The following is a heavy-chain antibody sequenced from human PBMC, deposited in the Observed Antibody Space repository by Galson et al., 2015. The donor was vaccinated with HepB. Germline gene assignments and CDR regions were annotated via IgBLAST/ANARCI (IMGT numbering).Heavy chain of an antibody. V-gene: IGHV4-34*01. CDR3: ARDPPSYSGSYLWNGGFFSPIPSNWFDP. D-gene: IGHD1-26*01. CDR2: IYYSGST. Sequence: SETLSLTCAVYGGSFSGYYWSWIRQPPGKGLEWIGSIYYSGSTYYNPSLKSRVTISVDTSKNQFSLKLSSVTAADTAVYYCARDPPSYSGSYLWNGGFFSPIPSNWFDPWGQGTLVTVSS. J-gene: IGHJ5*02. CDR1: GGSFSGYY.